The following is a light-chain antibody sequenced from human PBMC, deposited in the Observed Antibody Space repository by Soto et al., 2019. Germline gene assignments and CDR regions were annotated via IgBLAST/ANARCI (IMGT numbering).Light chain of an antibody. Sequence: QSVLTQPPSVSADPGQKVTISCSASSSNIGNNYVSWYQQLPGTAPKLLIYDNNKRPSGIPDRFSGSKSGTSATLGITGLQTGDEAYYYCGTWDSSLSAVVFGGGTKLTVL. J-gene: IGLJ2*01. CDR2: DNN. CDR3: GTWDSSLSAVV. CDR1: SSNIGNNY. V-gene: IGLV1-51*01.